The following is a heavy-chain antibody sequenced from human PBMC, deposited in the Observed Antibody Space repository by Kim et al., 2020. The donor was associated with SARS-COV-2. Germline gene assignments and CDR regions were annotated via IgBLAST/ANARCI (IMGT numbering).Heavy chain of an antibody. D-gene: IGHD6-6*01. CDR3: AREYSSSSGGTDYYGMDV. CDR2: IDPSDYYP. V-gene: IGHV5-10-1*01. Sequence: GESLKISCKGSGYSFTSYWISWVRQMPGKGLEWMGRIDPSDYYPNYSPSFQGHVTITADKPISTAYLQWSSLKASDTVMYYCAREYSSSSGGTDYYGMDVWGQGTTVTVSS. J-gene: IGHJ6*02. CDR1: GYSFTSYW.